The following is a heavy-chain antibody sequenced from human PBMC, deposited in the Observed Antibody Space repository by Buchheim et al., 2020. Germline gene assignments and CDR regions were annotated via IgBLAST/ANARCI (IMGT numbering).Heavy chain of an antibody. D-gene: IGHD2-2*02. CDR3: ARDLIPAAISWFDP. J-gene: IGHJ5*02. V-gene: IGHV3-48*04. Sequence: EVQLVESGGGLVQPGGSLRLSCAASGFTFSSYSMNWVRQAPGKGLEWVSYISSSSSTIYYADPVKGRFTISRDNAKNSLYLQMNSLRAEDTAVYYCARDLIPAAISWFDPWGQGTL. CDR2: ISSSSSTI. CDR1: GFTFSSYS.